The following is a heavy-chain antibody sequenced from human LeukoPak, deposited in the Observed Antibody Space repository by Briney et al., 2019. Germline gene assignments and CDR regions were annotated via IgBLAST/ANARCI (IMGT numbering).Heavy chain of an antibody. CDR1: GYSISSGYY. J-gene: IGHJ3*02. V-gene: IGHV4-38-2*02. CDR3: ARGPYSYDSSGAFDI. D-gene: IGHD3-22*01. CDR2: LYHNGST. Sequence: TSETLSLTCTVPGYSISSGYYWGWIRQPPRNGLEWIGNLYHNGSTDYNPSLKSRATISVDTSKNQFSLKLSPATAADTAVYFCARGPYSYDSSGAFDIWGQGTMVTVSS.